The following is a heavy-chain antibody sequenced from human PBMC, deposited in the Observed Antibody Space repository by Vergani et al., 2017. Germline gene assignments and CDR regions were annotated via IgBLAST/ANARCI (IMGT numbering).Heavy chain of an antibody. CDR1: GFSLTTGGEG. CDR3: ARAGEWLLWDYMDV. V-gene: IGHV2-26*01. Sequence: QVTLKESGPALVKPTQTLTLTCTFSGFSLTTGGEGVSWIRQPPGKALEWLAHIFSNDEKSYSTSLKSRLTISKDTSKSQVVLTMTNMDPVDTATYYCARAGEWLLWDYMDVWGKGTTVTVSS. D-gene: IGHD3-3*01. J-gene: IGHJ6*03. CDR2: IFSNDEK.